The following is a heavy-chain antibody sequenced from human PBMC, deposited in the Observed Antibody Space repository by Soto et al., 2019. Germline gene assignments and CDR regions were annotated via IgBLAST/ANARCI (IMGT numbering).Heavy chain of an antibody. D-gene: IGHD3-3*01. CDR2: MNPNSGNT. J-gene: IGHJ6*02. Sequence: ASVKVSCKASGYTFTSYDINWVRQATGQGLEWMGWMNPNSGNTGYAQKFQGRVTMTRNTSISTAYMELSSLRSEDTAVYYCARGTYYDFWSGDTSYYGMDVWGQGTTVTVSS. CDR3: ARGTYYDFWSGDTSYYGMDV. V-gene: IGHV1-8*01. CDR1: GYTFTSYD.